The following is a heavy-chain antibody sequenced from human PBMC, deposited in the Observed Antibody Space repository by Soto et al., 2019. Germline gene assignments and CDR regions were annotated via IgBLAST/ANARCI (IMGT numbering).Heavy chain of an antibody. Sequence: QVQMVESGGGVVQPGRSLRLSCAVSGFTFRSYAMHWVRQAPGKGLEWVAVIAVDGSKTHYADSVKGRFTISRDNSKNTLYLQMNSLRPDDTAVYYCAKDGSDYGEWGNWFDPWGQGTLVSVSS. D-gene: IGHD4-17*01. CDR3: AKDGSDYGEWGNWFDP. V-gene: IGHV3-30*18. J-gene: IGHJ5*02. CDR1: GFTFRSYA. CDR2: IAVDGSKT.